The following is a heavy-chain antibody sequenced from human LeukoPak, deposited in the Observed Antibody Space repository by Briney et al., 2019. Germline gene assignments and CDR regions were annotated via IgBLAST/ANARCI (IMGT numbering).Heavy chain of an antibody. D-gene: IGHD5-24*01. CDR2: ISYDGSNK. Sequence: GRSLRLSCAASGFTFSSYGMHWVRQAPGKGLEWVAVISYDGSNKYYADSVKGRFTISRDNSKNTLYLQMNSLRAEDTAVYYCAKAPRDGYDWRFDYWGLGTLVTVSS. CDR3: AKAPRDGYDWRFDY. V-gene: IGHV3-30*18. J-gene: IGHJ4*02. CDR1: GFTFSSYG.